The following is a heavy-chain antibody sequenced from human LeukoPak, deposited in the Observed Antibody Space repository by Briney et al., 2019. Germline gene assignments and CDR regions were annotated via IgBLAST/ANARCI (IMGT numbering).Heavy chain of an antibody. CDR1: GGSFSGYY. CDR2: IYTSGST. D-gene: IGHD1-20*01. Sequence: SETLSLTWAVYGGSFSGYYWSWIRQPAGKGLEWIGRIYTSGSTNYNPSLKSRVTMSVDTSKNQFSLKLSSVTAADTAVYYCARDQYLGPHNWDYSDYWGQGTLVTVSS. CDR3: ARDQYLGPHNWDYSDY. V-gene: IGHV4-4*07. J-gene: IGHJ4*02.